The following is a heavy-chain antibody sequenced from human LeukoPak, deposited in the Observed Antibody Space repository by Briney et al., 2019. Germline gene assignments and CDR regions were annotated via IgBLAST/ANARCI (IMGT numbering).Heavy chain of an antibody. D-gene: IGHD3-16*01. CDR3: ARDFAPYGTSFNY. Sequence: GASVKVSCKASGGTFSTYAISWVRQAPGQGLEWMGGIIPIFGTANYAQKFQGRVTITADESTSTAYMELSSLRSEDTAVYYCARDFAPYGTSFNYWGQGTLVTVSS. J-gene: IGHJ4*01. CDR2: IIPIFGTA. V-gene: IGHV1-69*13. CDR1: GGTFSTYA.